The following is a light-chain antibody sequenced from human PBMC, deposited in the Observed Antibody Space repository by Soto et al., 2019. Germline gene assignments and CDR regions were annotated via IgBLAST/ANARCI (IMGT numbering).Light chain of an antibody. V-gene: IGKV1-5*03. CDR2: KAS. CDR1: QNINSW. J-gene: IGKJ1*01. Sequence: DIQMTQSPSTLSASVGDRVTITCRASQNINSWLAWYQQKPGKAPKVLIYKASSLESGVPSRFTGSGSGTEFTLTISSLQPDDFATYYCQQYNTYSWTFGQGTNVEIK. CDR3: QQYNTYSWT.